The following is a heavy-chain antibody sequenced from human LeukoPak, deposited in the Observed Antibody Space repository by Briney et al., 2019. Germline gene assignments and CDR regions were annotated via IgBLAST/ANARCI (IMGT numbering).Heavy chain of an antibody. J-gene: IGHJ4*02. Sequence: GGSLRLSCAASGFIFSNHAMHWVRQAPGKGLEWVTVIPYDGSNKYYADSVKGRFTISRDNSKNTLFLQMNSLRPEDTAVYYCAKDLSGSFSVDYWGQGTLVTVSS. CDR2: IPYDGSNK. CDR3: AKDLSGSFSVDY. CDR1: GFIFSNHA. D-gene: IGHD1-26*01. V-gene: IGHV3-30-3*01.